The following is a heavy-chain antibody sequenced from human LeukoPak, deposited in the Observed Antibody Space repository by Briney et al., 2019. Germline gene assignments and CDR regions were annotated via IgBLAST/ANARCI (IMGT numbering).Heavy chain of an antibody. CDR1: GGSISSYY. D-gene: IGHD3-10*01. V-gene: IGHV4-59*01. J-gene: IGHJ6*02. Sequence: PSETLSLTCTVSGGSISSYYWSWIRQPPGKGLEWIGYIYYSGSTNYNPSLKSRVTISVDTSKNQFSLKLSSVTAADTAVYYCASYYGSGGYGMDVWGQGTTVTVYS. CDR3: ASYYGSGGYGMDV. CDR2: IYYSGST.